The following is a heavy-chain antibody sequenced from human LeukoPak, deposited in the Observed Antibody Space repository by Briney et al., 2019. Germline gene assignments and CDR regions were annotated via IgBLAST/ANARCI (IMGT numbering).Heavy chain of an antibody. J-gene: IGHJ6*04. Sequence: PGGSLRLSCAASGFTFSSYWMSWVRQAPGKGLEWVANIKQDGSEKYYVDSVKGRFTISRDNAKNSLYLQMNSLRAEDTALYYCAKDDYGGNEVCSIGLWGKGTTVTVSS. V-gene: IGHV3-7*03. CDR2: IKQDGSEK. D-gene: IGHD4-23*01. CDR1: GFTFSSYW. CDR3: AKDDYGGNEVCSIGL.